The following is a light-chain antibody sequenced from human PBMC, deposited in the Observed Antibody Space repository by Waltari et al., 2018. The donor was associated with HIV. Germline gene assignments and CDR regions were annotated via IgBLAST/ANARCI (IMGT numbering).Light chain of an antibody. Sequence: QSALTQPASVSGSPVQSITISCTGTSSAGGGYNYVSWYQQHPGKAPKLMIYDVSNRPSGVSNRFSGSKSGNTASLTISGLQAEDEADYYCSSYTSSSTLVFGGGTKLTVL. CDR2: DVS. J-gene: IGLJ2*01. CDR1: SSAGGGYNY. CDR3: SSYTSSSTLV. V-gene: IGLV2-14*01.